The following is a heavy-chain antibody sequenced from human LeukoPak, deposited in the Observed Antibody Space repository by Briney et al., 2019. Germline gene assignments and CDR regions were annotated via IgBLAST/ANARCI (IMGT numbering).Heavy chain of an antibody. V-gene: IGHV3-21*01. CDR2: IDGSSRSL. Sequence: PGGSLRLSCAASGFTFRTYSMNWVRQAPGKGLEWVSSIDGSSRSLYYADAVKGRFTISRDNAKNSLYLQMNSLRAEDTAVYYCARELGGTYYEAFDIWGQGTMVTVSS. CDR3: ARELGGTYYEAFDI. CDR1: GFTFRTYS. D-gene: IGHD1-26*01. J-gene: IGHJ3*02.